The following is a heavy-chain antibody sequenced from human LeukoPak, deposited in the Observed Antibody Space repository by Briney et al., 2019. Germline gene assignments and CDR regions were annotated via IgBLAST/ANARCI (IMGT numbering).Heavy chain of an antibody. Sequence: ASVKVSCKASGGTFGSYVISWVRQAPGQGLEWMGGIIPISGTANYAQKFQGRVTISADESTNIAYMELSSLRSEDTAVYYCARGRIVGATPGWNFDYWGQGTLVTVSS. D-gene: IGHD1-26*01. CDR3: ARGRIVGATPGWNFDY. CDR1: GGTFGSYV. CDR2: IIPISGTA. V-gene: IGHV1-69*13. J-gene: IGHJ4*02.